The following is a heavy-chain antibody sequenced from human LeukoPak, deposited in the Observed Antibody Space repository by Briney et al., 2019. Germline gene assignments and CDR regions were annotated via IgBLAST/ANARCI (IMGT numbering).Heavy chain of an antibody. V-gene: IGHV3-15*01. CDR3: TTDRYGSGSYGDYYYYYGMDV. D-gene: IGHD3-10*01. CDR2: IKSKTDGGTT. CDR1: GFTFSNAW. Sequence: GGSLRFSCAASGFTFSNAWMSWVRQAPGKGLEWVGRIKSKTDGGTTDYAAPVKGRFTISRDDSKSTLYLQMNSLKTEDTAVYYCTTDRYGSGSYGDYYYYYGMDVWGQGTTVTVSS. J-gene: IGHJ6*02.